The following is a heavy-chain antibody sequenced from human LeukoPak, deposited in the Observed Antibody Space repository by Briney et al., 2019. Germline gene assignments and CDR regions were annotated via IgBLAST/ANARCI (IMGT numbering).Heavy chain of an antibody. V-gene: IGHV4-34*01. Sequence: PSETLSLTCAVYGGSFSGYYWSWIRQPPGKGLEWIGEINHSGSTNYNPSLKSRVTISVDTSKNQFSLKLSSVTAADTAVYYCARHWRYCSSTSCYRRFDYWGQGTLVTVSS. D-gene: IGHD2-2*01. J-gene: IGHJ4*02. CDR1: GGSFSGYY. CDR2: INHSGST. CDR3: ARHWRYCSSTSCYRRFDY.